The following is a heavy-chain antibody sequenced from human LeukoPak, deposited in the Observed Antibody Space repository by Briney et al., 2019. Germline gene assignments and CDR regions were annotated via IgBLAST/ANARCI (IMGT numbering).Heavy chain of an antibody. V-gene: IGHV4-34*01. CDR2: INHSGST. CDR3: AREYVVVVPAAIRYYYYYYMDV. Sequence: SETLSLTCAVYGGSFSGYYWSWIRQPPGKGLEWIGEINHSGSTNYNPSLKSRVTISVDTSKNQFFLKLSSVTAADTAVYYCAREYVVVVPAAIRYYYYYYMDVWGKGTTVTVSS. CDR1: GGSFSGYY. J-gene: IGHJ6*03. D-gene: IGHD2-2*02.